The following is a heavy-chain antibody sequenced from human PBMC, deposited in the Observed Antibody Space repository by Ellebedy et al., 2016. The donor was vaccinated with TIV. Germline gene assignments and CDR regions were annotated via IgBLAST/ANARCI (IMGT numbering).Heavy chain of an antibody. J-gene: IGHJ4*02. CDR3: IKEPEYQRDFED. CDR2: INPDGTRT. V-gene: IGHV3-74*03. Sequence: PGGSLRLSCAASGFTFSRHWMHWVRQAPGKGPVWVSRINPDGTRTTYVDSLKGRFTISRVNAKNTLYLQMDSLSVEDTAVYFCIKEPEYQRDFEDWGQGILVTVSS. D-gene: IGHD6-25*01. CDR1: GFTFSRHW.